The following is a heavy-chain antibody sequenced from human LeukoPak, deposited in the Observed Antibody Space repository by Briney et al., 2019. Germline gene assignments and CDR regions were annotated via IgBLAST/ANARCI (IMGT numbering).Heavy chain of an antibody. CDR2: IWYDGSNK. Sequence: GGSLRLSCAASGFTSSSYWMSWVRQAPGKGLEWVAVIWYDGSNKYYADSVKGRFTISRDNSKNTLYLQMNSLRAEDTAVYYCAKVEKLNPDRSGYYLPLGSWGQGTLVTVSS. D-gene: IGHD3-22*01. CDR1: GFTSSSYW. V-gene: IGHV3-33*06. CDR3: AKVEKLNPDRSGYYLPLGS. J-gene: IGHJ5*02.